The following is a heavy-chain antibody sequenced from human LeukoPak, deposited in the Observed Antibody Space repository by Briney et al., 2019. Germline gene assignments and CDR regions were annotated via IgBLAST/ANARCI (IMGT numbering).Heavy chain of an antibody. CDR1: GGSISSGSYY. CDR2: IYTSGST. J-gene: IGHJ4*02. D-gene: IGHD5-24*01. Sequence: SETLSLTCTVSGGSISSGSYYWSWIRQPAGKGLEWIGRIYTSGSTNYNPSLKSRVTISVDTSKNQFSLKLGSVTAADTAVYYCASRDGLQGYWGQGTLVTVSS. CDR3: ASRDGLQGY. V-gene: IGHV4-61*02.